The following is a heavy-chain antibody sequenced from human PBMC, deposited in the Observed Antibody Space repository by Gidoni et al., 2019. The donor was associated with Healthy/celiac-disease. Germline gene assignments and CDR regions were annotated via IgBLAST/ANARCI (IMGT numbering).Heavy chain of an antibody. V-gene: IGHV3-30*03. J-gene: IGHJ3*02. D-gene: IGHD3-3*01. CDR1: GFTFSSYG. CDR3: ARDRTGYDFWSGYYNI. Sequence: QVQLVESGGGVVQPGRSLSLSCAASGFTFSSYGMPWVRQAPGKGLEWVAVISYDGSNKYYADSVKGRFTISRDNSKNTLYLQMNSLRAEDTAVYYCARDRTGYDFWSGYYNIWGQGTMVTVSS. CDR2: ISYDGSNK.